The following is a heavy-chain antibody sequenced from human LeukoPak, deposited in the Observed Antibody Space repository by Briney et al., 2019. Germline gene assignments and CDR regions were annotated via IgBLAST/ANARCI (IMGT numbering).Heavy chain of an antibody. D-gene: IGHD2-8*02. CDR2: ISYDGSNK. CDR1: GFTFSSYA. Sequence: GRSLRLSCAASGFTFSSYAMHWVRQAPGKGLEWVAVISYDGSNKYYADSVKGRFTISRDNSKNTLNLQMNSLRAEDTAVYYCTGRFDPWGQGTLVTVSS. CDR3: TGRFDP. V-gene: IGHV3-30*01. J-gene: IGHJ5*02.